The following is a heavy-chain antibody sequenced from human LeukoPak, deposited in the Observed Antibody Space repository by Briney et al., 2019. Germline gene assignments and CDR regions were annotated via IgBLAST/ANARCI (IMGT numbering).Heavy chain of an antibody. Sequence: PGGSLRLSCAASGFTFDDYGMSWVRQAPGKGLEWVSGINWNGGSTGYADSVKGRFTISRDNAKNSLYLQMNSLKTGDTAVYYCTTARNMVRGVIPLDYWGQGTLVTVSS. V-gene: IGHV3-20*04. CDR2: INWNGGST. D-gene: IGHD3-10*01. CDR1: GFTFDDYG. CDR3: TTARNMVRGVIPLDY. J-gene: IGHJ4*02.